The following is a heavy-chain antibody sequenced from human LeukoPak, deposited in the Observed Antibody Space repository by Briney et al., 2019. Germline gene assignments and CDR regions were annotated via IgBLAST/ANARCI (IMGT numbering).Heavy chain of an antibody. CDR1: GFTFSSYS. Sequence: GGSLRLSCAASGFTFSSYSMNWVRQAPGKGLEWVSYISSSSTIYYADSVKGRFTISRDNAKNSLYLQMNSLRAEDTAVYYCARDDDSSGYYLIPFDYWGQGTLVTVSS. CDR3: ARDDDSSGYYLIPFDY. V-gene: IGHV3-48*04. J-gene: IGHJ4*02. D-gene: IGHD3-22*01. CDR2: ISSSSTI.